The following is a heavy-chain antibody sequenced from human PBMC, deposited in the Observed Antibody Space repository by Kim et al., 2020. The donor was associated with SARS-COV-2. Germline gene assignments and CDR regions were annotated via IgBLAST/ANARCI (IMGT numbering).Heavy chain of an antibody. J-gene: IGHJ5*01. D-gene: IGHD5-18*01. CDR1: GFTFSHYA. Sequence: GGSLRLSCAASGFTFSHYAMHWVRQAPGKGLQFVSAITNNGGITKYADSVKGRFTISRDNAKNTLFLQMGSLRPDDMGVYYCARSFDTTLGNWFDSWGQGTLVTVSA. V-gene: IGHV3-64*02. CDR2: ITNNGGIT. CDR3: ARSFDTTLGNWFDS.